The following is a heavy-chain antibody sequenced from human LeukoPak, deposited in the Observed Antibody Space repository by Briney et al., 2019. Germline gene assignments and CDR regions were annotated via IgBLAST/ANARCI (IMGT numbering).Heavy chain of an antibody. CDR3: TTDRDYSCLN. D-gene: IGHD4-11*01. V-gene: IGHV3-15*07. Sequence: GGSLRLSCAAPGFTLSDAWMNWVRQAPGKGLEWVGRIRTKSEGGTTYYAAPVKGRFTISRDDSKNMLYLQMNGLETEDTATYYCTTDRDYSCLNWGQGTLVTVSS. CDR1: GFTLSDAW. J-gene: IGHJ4*02. CDR2: IRTKSEGGTT.